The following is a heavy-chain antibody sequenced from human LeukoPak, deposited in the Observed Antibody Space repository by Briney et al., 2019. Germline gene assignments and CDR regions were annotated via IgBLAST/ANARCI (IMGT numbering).Heavy chain of an antibody. CDR1: GGSVSSGTYY. V-gene: IGHV4-61*02. J-gene: IGHJ4*02. CDR2: IYTSGNT. Sequence: SQTLSLTCTVSGGSVSSGTYYWSWIRQPAGKGLEWLGRIYTSGNTNYNPSLKSRVTISVDTSKNQLSLKLSSVTAADTAVYYCVRTYYYDSSGYHLIDYWGQGTLVTVSS. D-gene: IGHD3-22*01. CDR3: VRTYYYDSSGYHLIDY.